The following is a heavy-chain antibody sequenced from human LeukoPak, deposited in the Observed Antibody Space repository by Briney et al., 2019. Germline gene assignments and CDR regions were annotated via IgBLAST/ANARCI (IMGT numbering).Heavy chain of an antibody. V-gene: IGHV7-4-1*02. CDR2: INTNTGNP. CDR3: ARETDYGPWGRSPHNWFDP. D-gene: IGHD3-16*01. Sequence: GASVKVSCKASGYTFTIYAMNWVRQAPGQGLEWMGWINTNTGNPTYAQGFTGRFVFSLDTSVSTAYLQISSLKAEDTAVYYCARETDYGPWGRSPHNWFDPWGQGTLVTVSS. J-gene: IGHJ5*02. CDR1: GYTFTIYA.